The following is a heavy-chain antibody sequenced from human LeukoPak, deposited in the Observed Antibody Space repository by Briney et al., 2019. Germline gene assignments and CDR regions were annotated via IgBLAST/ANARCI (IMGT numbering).Heavy chain of an antibody. CDR1: GDSVSSNSAA. CDR3: AREQTYSSSSKTEFDY. D-gene: IGHD6-6*01. J-gene: IGHJ4*02. V-gene: IGHV6-1*01. CDR2: TYYRSKWYN. Sequence: SQTLSLTCAISGDSVSSNSAAWNWIRQSPSRGLEWLGRTYYRSKWYNDYAVSVKSRITINPDTSKNQFSLQLNSVTPEDTAVYYCAREQTYSSSSKTEFDYWGQGTLVTVSS.